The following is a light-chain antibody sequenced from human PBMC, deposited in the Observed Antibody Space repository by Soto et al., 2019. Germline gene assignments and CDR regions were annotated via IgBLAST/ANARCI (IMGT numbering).Light chain of an antibody. CDR1: SSDVGSYNY. J-gene: IGLJ1*01. V-gene: IGLV2-14*03. CDR2: DVS. Sequence: QSVLTQPASVSGSPGQSITISCTGTSSDVGSYNYVSWYQQHTGKAPKLMIYDVSDRPSGISSRFPGSKSGNTASLTSSGLQTEDEADYYCAAWDDSLSGYVFGTGTKVTV. CDR3: AAWDDSLSGYV.